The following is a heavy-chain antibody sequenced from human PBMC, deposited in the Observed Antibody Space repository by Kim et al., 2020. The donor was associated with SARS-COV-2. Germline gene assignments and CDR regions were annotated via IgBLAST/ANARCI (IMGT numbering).Heavy chain of an antibody. CDR3: ARDKGRAIVATPFDY. Sequence: SLKSRVTIAVDTSKNQFSLKLSSVTAADTAVYYCARDKGRAIVATPFDYWGQGTLVTVSS. J-gene: IGHJ4*02. V-gene: IGHV4-30-2*04. D-gene: IGHD5-12*01.